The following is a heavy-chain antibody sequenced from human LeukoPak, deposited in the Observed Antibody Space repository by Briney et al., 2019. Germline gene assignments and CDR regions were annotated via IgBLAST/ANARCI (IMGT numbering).Heavy chain of an antibody. D-gene: IGHD2-2*01. J-gene: IGHJ3*02. V-gene: IGHV3-21*01. CDR1: GFTFSSYS. CDR2: ISSSSSYV. Sequence: GGSLRLSCAASGFTFSSYSMNWVRQAPGKGLEWVSSISSSSSYVYYADSVKGRFTISRDNAKNSLYLQMNSLRAEDTAVYYCARDCSTRTGVSILLPRIAFDIWGQGTMVTVSS. CDR3: ARDCSTRTGVSILLPRIAFDI.